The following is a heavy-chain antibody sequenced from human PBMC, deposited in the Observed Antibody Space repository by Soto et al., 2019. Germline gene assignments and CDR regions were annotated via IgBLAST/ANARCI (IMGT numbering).Heavy chain of an antibody. CDR1: GGTFSSYA. V-gene: IGHV1-69*01. CDR2: IIPIFGTA. CDR3: ARDNPPGTMNAFDI. J-gene: IGHJ3*02. D-gene: IGHD3-3*01. Sequence: QVQLVQSGAEVKKPGSSVKVSCKASGGTFSSYAISWVRQAPGQGLEWMGGIIPIFGTANYAQKFQGRVTITADEATSTAYMELSSQRSEDTAVYYCARDNPPGTMNAFDIWGQGTMVTVSS.